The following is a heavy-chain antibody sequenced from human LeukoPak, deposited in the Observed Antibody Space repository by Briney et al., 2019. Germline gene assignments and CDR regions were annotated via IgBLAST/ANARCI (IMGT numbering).Heavy chain of an antibody. J-gene: IGHJ4*02. CDR2: INPNSGGT. D-gene: IGHD6-19*01. CDR1: GYTFSGYY. V-gene: IGHV1-2*02. Sequence: GASVKVSCKASGYTFSGYYMHWVRQAPGQGLEWMGWINPNSGGTNYAQKFQGRVTMTRDSSISTAYMELSSLRSEDTAVYYCARVKGCRGWYCRGFPYWGQGTLVTVSS. CDR3: ARVKGCRGWYCRGFPY.